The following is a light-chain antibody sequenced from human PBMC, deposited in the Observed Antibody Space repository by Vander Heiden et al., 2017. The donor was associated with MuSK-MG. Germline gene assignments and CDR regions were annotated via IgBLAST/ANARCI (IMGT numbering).Light chain of an antibody. Sequence: TLSLSPGERATLSCRASQSVSSYLAWYQQKPGQAPRLLIYDASNRATGIPARFSGSGSGTDFTLTISSLEPEDFAVYYCQQRSNGPPVTFGPGTKVDIK. CDR1: QSVSSY. CDR2: DAS. V-gene: IGKV3-11*01. CDR3: QQRSNGPPVT. J-gene: IGKJ3*01.